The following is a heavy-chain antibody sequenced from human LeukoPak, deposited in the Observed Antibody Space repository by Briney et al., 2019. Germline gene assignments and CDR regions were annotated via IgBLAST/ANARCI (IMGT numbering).Heavy chain of an antibody. V-gene: IGHV3-74*01. Sequence: PGGSLRLSCAASGFTFSSYWMHWFRQAPAKGLVWVSRINSDGSSTSYADSVKGRFTISRDNAKNTLYLQMNSLRAEDTAVYYCAREMATITSDYWGQGTLVTVSS. D-gene: IGHD5-24*01. CDR2: INSDGSST. J-gene: IGHJ4*02. CDR1: GFTFSSYW. CDR3: AREMATITSDY.